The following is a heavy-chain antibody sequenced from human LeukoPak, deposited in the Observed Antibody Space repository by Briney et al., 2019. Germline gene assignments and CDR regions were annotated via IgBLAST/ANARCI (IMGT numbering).Heavy chain of an antibody. J-gene: IGHJ6*03. CDR1: GGSFSGYY. Sequence: LETLSLTCAVYGGSFSGYYWSWIRQPPGKGLEWIGEINHSGSTNYNPSLKSRVTISVDTSKNQFSLKRSSVTGADTAVFYCARVHGYYYYMDVWGKGTTVTVSS. V-gene: IGHV4-34*01. CDR2: INHSGST. CDR3: ARVHGYYYYMDV.